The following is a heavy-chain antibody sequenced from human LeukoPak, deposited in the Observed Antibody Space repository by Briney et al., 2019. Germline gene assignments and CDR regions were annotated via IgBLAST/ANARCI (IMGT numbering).Heavy chain of an antibody. CDR1: GCTFTSYG. CDR2: ISAYNGNT. J-gene: IGHJ6*02. Sequence: GASVKVSCKASGCTFTSYGISWVRQAPGQGLEWMGWISAYNGNTNYAQKLQGRVTMTTDTSTSTAYMELRSLRSDDTAVYYCARDFSSGLPYYYYYGMDVWGQGTTVTVS. V-gene: IGHV1-18*01. D-gene: IGHD6-19*01. CDR3: ARDFSSGLPYYYYYGMDV.